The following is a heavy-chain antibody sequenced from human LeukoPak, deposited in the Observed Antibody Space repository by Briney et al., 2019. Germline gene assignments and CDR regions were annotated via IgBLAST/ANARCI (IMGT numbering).Heavy chain of an antibody. J-gene: IGHJ5*02. Sequence: ASVKVSCKASGYTFTSYYMHWVRQAPGQGLEWMGIINPSGGSTSYAQKFQGRVTMTRDTSTSTVYMELSSLRSEDTAVYYCARDGLGIVVVPAATNWFDPWAREPWSPSPQ. CDR1: GYTFTSYY. CDR2: INPSGGST. V-gene: IGHV1-46*01. D-gene: IGHD2-2*03. CDR3: ARDGLGIVVVPAATNWFDP.